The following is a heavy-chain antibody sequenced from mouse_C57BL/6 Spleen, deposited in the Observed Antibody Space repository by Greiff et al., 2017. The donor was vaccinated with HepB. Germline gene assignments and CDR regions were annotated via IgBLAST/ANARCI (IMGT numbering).Heavy chain of an antibody. CDR3: ARGIYYGSSPYYFDY. D-gene: IGHD1-1*01. J-gene: IGHJ2*01. CDR2: INPYNGDT. V-gene: IGHV1-20*01. CDR1: GYSFTGYF. Sequence: EVQWVESGPELVKPGDSVKISCKASGYSFTGYFMNWVMQSHGKSLEWIGRINPYNGDTFYNQKFQGKATLTVAKSSSTAHMEPRSLTSEDSAVYYCARGIYYGSSPYYFDYWGQGTTLTVSS.